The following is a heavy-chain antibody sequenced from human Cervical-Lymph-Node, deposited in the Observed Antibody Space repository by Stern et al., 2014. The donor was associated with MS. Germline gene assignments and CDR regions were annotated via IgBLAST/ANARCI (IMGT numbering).Heavy chain of an antibody. CDR1: GGSFSSYA. V-gene: IGHV1-69*01. D-gene: IGHD1-14*01. CDR3: AREATAHSGTFDF. CDR2: IIPMYGTA. Sequence: QVQLMQSGAEMKKPGSSVKVSCKASGGSFSSYAVNLVRQAPGQRPEWMGGIIPMYGTANYAQEFQGRLTLIADESTSTAYMELISLTSEDTAMYYCAREATAHSGTFDFWGQGTLVTVSS. J-gene: IGHJ4*02.